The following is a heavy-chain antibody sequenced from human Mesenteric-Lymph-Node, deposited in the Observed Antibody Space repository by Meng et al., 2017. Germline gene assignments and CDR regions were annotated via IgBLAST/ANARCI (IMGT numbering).Heavy chain of an antibody. D-gene: IGHD6-13*01. CDR1: GDSITNHNW. V-gene: IGHV4-4*02. CDR2: IPHRGSS. Sequence: QVRLREPGPALVKPSETLSLTCAVSGDSITNHNWWAWVRQPPGKGLEWIGEIPHRGSSAYNPSLKSRVSMSIDKSKNQFSLKLTSVTAADTAVYYCLKIAAAGTVDYWGQGTLVTVSS. CDR3: LKIAAAGTVDY. J-gene: IGHJ4*02.